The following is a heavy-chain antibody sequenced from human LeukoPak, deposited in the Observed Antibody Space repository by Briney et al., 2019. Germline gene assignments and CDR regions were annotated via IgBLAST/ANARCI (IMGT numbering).Heavy chain of an antibody. CDR1: GFTFSSYA. Sequence: GGSLRLSCAASGFTFSSYAMSWVRQAPGKGLEWVSLIFASGSTTKYADSVKGRFTISRDNSKNTLYLQMNSLRAEDTAVYYCAKGLRPDGINDFDHWGQGTLVTVSS. CDR2: IFASGSTT. J-gene: IGHJ4*02. V-gene: IGHV3-23*05. D-gene: IGHD1-1*01. CDR3: AKGLRPDGINDFDH.